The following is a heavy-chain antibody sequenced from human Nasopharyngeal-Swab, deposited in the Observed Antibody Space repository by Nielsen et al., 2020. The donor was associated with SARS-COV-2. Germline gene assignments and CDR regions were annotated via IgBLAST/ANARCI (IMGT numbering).Heavy chain of an antibody. Sequence: GESLKISCAASGFTFSSSWMIWVRQAPGKGLVWLSRINSDGNIATYADSVKGRFTISRDNSKNTLYLQMNSLRAEDTAVYYCAKDPGEFQRGYYMDVWGKGTTVTVSS. J-gene: IGHJ6*03. D-gene: IGHD3-16*01. V-gene: IGHV3-74*01. CDR1: GFTFSSSW. CDR2: INSDGNIA. CDR3: AKDPGEFQRGYYMDV.